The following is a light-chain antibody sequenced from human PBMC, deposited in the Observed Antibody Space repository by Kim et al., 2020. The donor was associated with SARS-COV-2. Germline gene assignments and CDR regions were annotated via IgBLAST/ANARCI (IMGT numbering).Light chain of an antibody. CDR1: ALPKQY. CDR3: QSADSSGTYVV. CDR2: KDS. Sequence: SYELTQPPSVSVFPGQTARITCSGDALPKQYAYWYQQKTGQAPVLVIYKDSERPSGIPERFSGSSSGTTVTLTISGVQAEDEADYYCQSADSSGTYVVFG. J-gene: IGLJ2*01. V-gene: IGLV3-25*03.